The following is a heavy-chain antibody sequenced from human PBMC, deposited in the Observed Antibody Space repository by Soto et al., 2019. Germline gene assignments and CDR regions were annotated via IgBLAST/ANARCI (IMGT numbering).Heavy chain of an antibody. J-gene: IGHJ4*02. D-gene: IGHD2-8*02. CDR1: GFTFSTYW. Sequence: VQLMESGGGLVQPGGSLRLSCAASGFTFSTYWMNWVRQTPGKGLVWVSRISPDGSNRCYADSVEGRFTVSRDNAKKTIYLQMHSVRAEDTAMYYGASCADIVRVSPTDVERWGEGNVVTVSS. V-gene: IGHV3-74*01. CDR3: ASCADIVRVSPTDVER. CDR2: ISPDGSNR.